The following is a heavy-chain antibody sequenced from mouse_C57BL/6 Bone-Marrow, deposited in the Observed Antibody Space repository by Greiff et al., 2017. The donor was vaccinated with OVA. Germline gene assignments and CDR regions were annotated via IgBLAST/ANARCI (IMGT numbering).Heavy chain of an antibody. CDR2: INPRSGYT. Sequence: QVQLQPSGAALARPGASVTMSCPSSGYTFPRYTLHWVKQRPGQGLEWIGYINPRSGYTKYNQKFKDKATLTADKSSSTAYMQLSSLTSEDSAVYYCALITTVVAFDYWGQGTTLTVSS. V-gene: IGHV1-4*01. D-gene: IGHD1-1*01. CDR3: ALITTVVAFDY. J-gene: IGHJ2*01. CDR1: GYTFPRYT.